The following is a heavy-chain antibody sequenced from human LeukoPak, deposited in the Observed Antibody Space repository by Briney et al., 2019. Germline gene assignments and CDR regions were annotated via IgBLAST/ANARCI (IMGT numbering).Heavy chain of an antibody. Sequence: SETLSLTCTVSGVSINSGNYLWGWIRQPPGKILGWIGSISYSGSTYYNPSLKSLITMSVDTSKNQFSLKVRSVTAPDTAVYYCARLQYYDSRGYYYGFDYWGQGTLVTVSS. CDR3: ARLQYYDSRGYYYGFDY. D-gene: IGHD3-22*01. CDR1: GVSINSGNYL. J-gene: IGHJ4*02. V-gene: IGHV4-39*01. CDR2: ISYSGST.